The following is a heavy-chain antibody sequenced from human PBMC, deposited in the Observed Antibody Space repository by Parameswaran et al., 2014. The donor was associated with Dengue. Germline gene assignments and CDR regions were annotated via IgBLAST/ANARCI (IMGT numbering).Heavy chain of an antibody. V-gene: IGHV3-23*01. CDR3: AKDRRVSVLRFLEWLLCPDY. Sequence: SNARWIRQPPGKGLEWVSAISGSGGSTYYADSVKGRFTISRDNSKNTLYLQMNSLRAEDTAVYYCAKDRRVSVLRFLEWLLCPDYWGQGTLVTVSS. CDR2: ISGSGGST. CDR1: SNA. J-gene: IGHJ4*02. D-gene: IGHD3-3*01.